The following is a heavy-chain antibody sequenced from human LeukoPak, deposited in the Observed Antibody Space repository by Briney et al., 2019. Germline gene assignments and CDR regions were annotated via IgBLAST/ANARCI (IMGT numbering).Heavy chain of an antibody. J-gene: IGHJ4*02. CDR2: FYSGGST. CDR3: ARVYSGYDLPGSLTNYYFDY. D-gene: IGHD5-12*01. Sequence: SETLSLTCTVSGGSISSYYWSWIRQPAGKGLEWIGRFYSGGSTDYNPSLKSRVTMSVDTSKNQFSLELSSVTAADTAVYYCARVYSGYDLPGSLTNYYFDYWGQRTLVTVSS. CDR1: GGSISSYY. V-gene: IGHV4-4*07.